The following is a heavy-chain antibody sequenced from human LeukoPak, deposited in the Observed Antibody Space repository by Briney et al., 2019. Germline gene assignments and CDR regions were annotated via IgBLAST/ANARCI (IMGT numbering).Heavy chain of an antibody. Sequence: SETLSLTCAVYGGSFSGYYWSWICHPPGKGLEWMWEINHSGSTNYNPSPKSRVTISVDTSKNQFPLKLSSVNAEDTAVYYCARDRGIRYDILTSYSLESAFDYWGQRTLVTVSS. CDR3: ARDRGIRYDILTSYSLESAFDY. CDR2: INHSGST. V-gene: IGHV4-34*01. D-gene: IGHD3-9*01. CDR1: GGSFSGYY. J-gene: IGHJ4*02.